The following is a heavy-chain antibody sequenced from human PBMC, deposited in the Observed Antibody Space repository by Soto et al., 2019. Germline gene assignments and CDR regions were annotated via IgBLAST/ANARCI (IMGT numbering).Heavy chain of an antibody. CDR2: ISAYNGNT. Sequence: QVQLVQSGAEVKKPGASVKVSCKASGYTFTSYGISWVRQAPGQGLEWMGWISAYNGNTNYAQKIQGRVTMTTDTSTSTAYMELRSLRSDDTAVYYCAIDYSKHQRSYYGMDVWGQGTTVTVSS. J-gene: IGHJ6*02. CDR3: AIDYSKHQRSYYGMDV. D-gene: IGHD4-4*01. V-gene: IGHV1-18*01. CDR1: GYTFTSYG.